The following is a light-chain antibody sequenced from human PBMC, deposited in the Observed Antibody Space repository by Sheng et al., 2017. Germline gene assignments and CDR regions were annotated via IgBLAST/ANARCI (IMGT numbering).Light chain of an antibody. CDR1: ENINNY. J-gene: IGKJ1*01. CDR2: AAS. CDR3: QHYGSTPRP. V-gene: IGKV1-39*01. Sequence: DVRMTQSPPSLSASVGDRVIITCRASENINNYLNWYQQKPGEAPRLLIYAASTSRDDVPSRFSGSGSGTEFTLTIDSLQPEDFAVYHCQHYGSTPRPFGQGTKVEIK.